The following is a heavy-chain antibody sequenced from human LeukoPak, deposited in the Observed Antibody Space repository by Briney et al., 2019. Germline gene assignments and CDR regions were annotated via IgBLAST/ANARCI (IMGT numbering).Heavy chain of an antibody. CDR1: GYTFTSYG. V-gene: IGHV1-69*13. D-gene: IGHD3-3*01. J-gene: IGHJ4*02. Sequence: SVKVSCKASGYTFTSYGISWERQAPGQGLEWMGGIIPIFGTANYAQKFQGRVTITADESTSTAYMELSSLRSEDTAVHYCAISITIFGVVITQFDYWGQGTLVTVSS. CDR2: IIPIFGTA. CDR3: AISITIFGVVITQFDY.